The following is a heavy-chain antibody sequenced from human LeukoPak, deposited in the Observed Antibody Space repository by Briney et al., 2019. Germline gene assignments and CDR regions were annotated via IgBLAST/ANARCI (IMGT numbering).Heavy chain of an antibody. CDR1: GGSVSSGSYY. V-gene: IGHV4-61*01. J-gene: IGHJ3*02. CDR2: VYYSGST. CDR3: ARVGSYYDAFDI. D-gene: IGHD2-8*01. Sequence: SETLSLTCTVSGGSVSSGSYYWSWIRQPPGKGLEWIGYVYYSGSTNYNPSLRSRVTISVDTSKNQFSLKLSSVTAADTAVYFCARVGSYYDAFDIWGQGTMVTVSS.